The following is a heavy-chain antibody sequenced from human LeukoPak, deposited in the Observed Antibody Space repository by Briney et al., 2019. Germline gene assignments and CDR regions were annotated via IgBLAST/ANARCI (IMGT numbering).Heavy chain of an antibody. CDR2: ISKDGSNE. Sequence: AGTSLRLSCAASGFTFSSYAMYWVRQAPGKGLEWVALISKDGSNEDHADSVKGRFTISRDNSRTTLYLHMSSLRPEDTAVYYCAREAYYGSGRSRQPSPVWGQGTLVTVSS. CDR3: AREAYYGSGRSRQPSPV. CDR1: GFTFSSYA. V-gene: IGHV3-30*15. D-gene: IGHD3-10*01. J-gene: IGHJ4*02.